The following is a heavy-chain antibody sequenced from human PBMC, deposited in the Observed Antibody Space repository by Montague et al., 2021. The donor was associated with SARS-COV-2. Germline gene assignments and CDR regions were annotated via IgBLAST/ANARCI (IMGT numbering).Heavy chain of an antibody. Sequence: SETLSLTCAVHGTSFSGYYWNWICQPPGEGMEWNWEMHHGGSTKYSPSLKSRLTISADTSKNKISLKLTSVAAADTAVYYCARLRDGVVPSPLLGVGPYYSYYYMDVWGRGTTVTVSS. CDR2: MHHGGST. CDR3: ARLRDGVVPSPLLGVGPYYSYYYMDV. CDR1: GTSFSGYY. V-gene: IGHV4-34*01. J-gene: IGHJ6*03. D-gene: IGHD3-10*01.